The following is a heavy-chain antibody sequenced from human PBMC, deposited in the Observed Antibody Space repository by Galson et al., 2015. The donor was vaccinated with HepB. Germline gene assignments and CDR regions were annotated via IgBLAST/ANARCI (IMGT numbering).Heavy chain of an antibody. J-gene: IGHJ4*02. CDR2: ICWDGAST. CDR3: TKDLCDSRGYYSDY. CDR1: GFTFDDFD. V-gene: IGHV3-43D*03. Sequence: SLRLSCAASGFTFDDFDMHWVRQRPGKGLEWLSLICWDGASTYYAGSVKGRFTISRDNSKNSLYLQMNSLRAEDTAFYCCTKDLCDSRGYYSDYWGQGTLVTVAA. D-gene: IGHD3-22*01.